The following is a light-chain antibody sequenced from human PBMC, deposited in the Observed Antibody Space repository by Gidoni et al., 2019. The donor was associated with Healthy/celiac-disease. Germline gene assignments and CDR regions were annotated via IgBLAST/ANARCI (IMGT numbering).Light chain of an antibody. CDR1: SSNIGAGYD. V-gene: IGLV1-40*01. Sequence: QSVLTQPPSVSGAPGQRVTISCTGSSSNIGAGYDAHWYQQLPVTAPKLLIQGNSNRPSGVVDRFSGSKSGTSASLAITGLQAEDEADYYCQSYDSSLSGSVFGGGTKLTVL. CDR3: QSYDSSLSGSV. CDR2: GNS. J-gene: IGLJ2*01.